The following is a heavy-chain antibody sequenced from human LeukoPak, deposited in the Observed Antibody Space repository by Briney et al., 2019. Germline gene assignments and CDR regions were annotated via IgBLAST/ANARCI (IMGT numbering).Heavy chain of an antibody. V-gene: IGHV3-21*01. J-gene: IGHJ4*02. CDR3: ATEYRSSWQPTTLYS. D-gene: IGHD6-13*01. Sequence: PGGSLRLSCAASGFTFSRNSMNWVRQAPGKGLEWVSSISSSSTYIYYADSVKGRFTISRDNAKNSLYLQMNSLRAEDTAVYYCATEYRSSWQPTTLYSWGQGTLVTVSS. CDR1: GFTFSRNS. CDR2: ISSSSTYI.